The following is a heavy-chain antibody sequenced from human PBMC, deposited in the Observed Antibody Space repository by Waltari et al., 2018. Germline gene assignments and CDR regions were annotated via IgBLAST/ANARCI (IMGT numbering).Heavy chain of an antibody. D-gene: IGHD3-10*01. CDR3: ARFITMVQGVRGGGYYYYGMDV. J-gene: IGHJ6*02. Sequence: QVQLQESGPGLVKPSGTLSLTCAVSGGSISSSNWWSWVRQPPGTGLEWIGEIYHSGSTNYNPSLKSRVTISVDKSKNQFSLKLSSVTAADTAVYYCARFITMVQGVRGGGYYYYGMDVWGQGTTVTVSS. V-gene: IGHV4-4*02. CDR1: GGSISSSNW. CDR2: IYHSGST.